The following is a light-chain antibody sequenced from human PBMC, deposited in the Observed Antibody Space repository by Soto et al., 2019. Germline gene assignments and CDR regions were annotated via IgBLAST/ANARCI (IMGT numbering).Light chain of an antibody. V-gene: IGLV2-14*01. CDR2: EVS. J-gene: IGLJ3*02. CDR3: CSYTSSSTRV. Sequence: QSALTQPASVSGSPGQSITISCTGTSSDVGGYNYVSWYQQHPGKAPKLIIYEVSNRPSGISNRFSASKSGNTASLTISGLQAEDEADYYCCSYTSSSTRVFGGGTKLTVL. CDR1: SSDVGGYNY.